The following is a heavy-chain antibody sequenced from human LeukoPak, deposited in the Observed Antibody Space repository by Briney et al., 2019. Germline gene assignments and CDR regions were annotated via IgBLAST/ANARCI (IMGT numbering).Heavy chain of an antibody. CDR3: ARVEVDFWSGYYNDY. CDR1: GYTFTSYD. J-gene: IGHJ4*02. D-gene: IGHD3-3*01. CDR2: MNPNSGNT. Sequence: ASVKVSCKASGYTFTSYDINWVRQATGQGLEWMGWMNPNSGNTGYAQKFQRRVTMTRNTYISTAYMELSSLRSEDTAVYYCARVEVDFWSGYYNDYWGQGTLVTVSS. V-gene: IGHV1-8*01.